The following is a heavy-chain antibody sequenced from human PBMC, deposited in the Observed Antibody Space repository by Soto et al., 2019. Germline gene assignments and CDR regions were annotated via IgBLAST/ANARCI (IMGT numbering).Heavy chain of an antibody. D-gene: IGHD1-7*01. J-gene: IGHJ6*02. CDR2: IYHSGST. CDR1: GGSISSNNW. CDR3: ASSLELQTFYYYGMDV. V-gene: IGHV4-4*02. Sequence: SETLSLTCAVSGGSISSNNWWSCVRQPPGKGLEWIGEIYHSGSTNYNPSLKSRVTISVDKSKNQFSLKLSSVTAADTAVYYCASSLELQTFYYYGMDVWGQGTTVTVSS.